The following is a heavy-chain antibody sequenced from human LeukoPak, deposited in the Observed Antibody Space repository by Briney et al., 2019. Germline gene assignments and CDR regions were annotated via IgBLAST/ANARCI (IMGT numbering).Heavy chain of an antibody. CDR3: ARVNYYDSSGYFDY. CDR2: INWNGGST. CDR1: GFTFDDYG. Sequence: PGGSLRLSCAASGFTFDDYGMSCVRQAPGKGLEWVSGINWNGGSTGYADSVKGRFTISRDNAKNSLYLQMNSLRAEDTALYYCARVNYYDSSGYFDYWGQGTLVTVSS. J-gene: IGHJ4*02. D-gene: IGHD3-22*01. V-gene: IGHV3-20*04.